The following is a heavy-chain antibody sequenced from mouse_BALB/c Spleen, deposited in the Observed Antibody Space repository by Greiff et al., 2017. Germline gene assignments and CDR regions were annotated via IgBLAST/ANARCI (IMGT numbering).Heavy chain of an antibody. Sequence: VQLVESGPGLVAPSQSLSITCTVSGFSLTSYGVSWVRQPPGKGLEWLGVIWGDGSTNYHSALISRLSISKDNSKSQVFLKLNSLQTDDTATYYCAKQSSTMITSWFAYWGQGTLVTVSA. D-gene: IGHD2-4*01. J-gene: IGHJ3*01. V-gene: IGHV2-3*01. CDR2: IWGDGST. CDR1: GFSLTSYG. CDR3: AKQSSTMITSWFAY.